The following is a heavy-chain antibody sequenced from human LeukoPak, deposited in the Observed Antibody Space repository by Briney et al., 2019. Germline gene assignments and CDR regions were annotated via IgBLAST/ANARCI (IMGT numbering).Heavy chain of an antibody. J-gene: IGHJ4*02. CDR1: GFAFSDYN. CDR3: ARSDAPMDKHFDY. V-gene: IGHV3-48*04. D-gene: IGHD3-10*01. Sequence: GGSLRLSCAASGFAFSDYNMNWDRQTPGKGLEWVSYITNWSGTIYYADSVKGRFTISRDNAKNSLYLQMNSLRAEDTAVYYCARSDAPMDKHFDYWGQGTLVTVSS. CDR2: ITNWSGTI.